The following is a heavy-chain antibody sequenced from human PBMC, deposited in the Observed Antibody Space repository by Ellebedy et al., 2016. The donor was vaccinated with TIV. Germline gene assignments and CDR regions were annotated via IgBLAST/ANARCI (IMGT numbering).Heavy chain of an antibody. J-gene: IGHJ4*02. CDR2: MNPNSGNT. V-gene: IGHV1-8*03. CDR1: GYTFTSYD. D-gene: IGHD1-26*01. CDR3: ARGGSGSYPDPVDY. Sequence: ASVKVSCKASGYTFTSYDINWVRQATGQGLEWMGWMNPNSGNTGYAQKFQGRVTITRNTSISTAYMELSRLRSDDTAVYYCARGGSGSYPDPVDYWGQGTLVTVSS.